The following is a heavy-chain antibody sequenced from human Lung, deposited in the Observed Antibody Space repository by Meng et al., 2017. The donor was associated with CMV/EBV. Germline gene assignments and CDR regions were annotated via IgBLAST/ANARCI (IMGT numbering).Heavy chain of an antibody. V-gene: IGHV4-39*01. D-gene: IGHD1-14*01. CDR3: AKFPDRRDTGF. CDR2: IYSGGQT. Sequence: SETXSLXXSVSGASISSGTRYWGWIRQPPGKGLEWIGSIYSGGQTFYSPSLRSRVTLAVDRTKNQFSLKMTSVTAADTAVYFCAKFPDRRDTGFWGRGALVTVSS. J-gene: IGHJ4*02. CDR1: GASISSGTRY.